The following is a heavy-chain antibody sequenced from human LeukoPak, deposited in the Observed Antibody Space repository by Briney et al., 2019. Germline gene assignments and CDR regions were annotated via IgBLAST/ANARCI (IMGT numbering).Heavy chain of an antibody. D-gene: IGHD5-12*01. CDR3: AINGGGDSGYGNFDY. CDR1: GFTFDDYA. CDR2: INWNSDSV. Sequence: GGSLRLPCAVSGFTFDDYAMHWVRQVPGKGLEWVSGINWNSDSVGYADSVKGRFTTSRDNAKNSLYLQMNSLRAEDTAFYYCAINGGGDSGYGNFDYWGQGTLVTVSS. J-gene: IGHJ4*02. V-gene: IGHV3-9*01.